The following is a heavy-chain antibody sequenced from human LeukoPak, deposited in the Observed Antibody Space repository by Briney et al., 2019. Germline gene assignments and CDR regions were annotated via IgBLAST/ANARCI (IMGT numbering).Heavy chain of an antibody. V-gene: IGHV3-23*01. D-gene: IGHD4-11*01. J-gene: IGHJ4*02. CDR2: ISGSGGST. CDR1: GFTFSSYA. Sequence: SGGSLRLSCAASGFTFSSYAMSWVRQAPGKGLEWVSSISGSGGSTYYADSVKGRFTISRDNSKNTLYLQMNSLRAEDPAVYYCAKDGFATGEPTGFDYWGQGTLVTVSS. CDR3: AKDGFATGEPTGFDY.